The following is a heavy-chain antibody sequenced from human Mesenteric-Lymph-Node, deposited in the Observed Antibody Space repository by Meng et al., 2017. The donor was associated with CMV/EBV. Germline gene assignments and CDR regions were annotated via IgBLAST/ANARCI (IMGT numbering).Heavy chain of an antibody. CDR2: ISYDGSNK. Sequence: GESLKISCAASGFTFSSYAMHWVRQAPGKGLEWVAVISYDGSNKYYADSVKGRFTISRDNAKNSLYLQMNSLRAEDTAVYYYARDLFYCSSTSCYGLGMDVWGQGTTVTVSS. CDR1: GFTFSSYA. D-gene: IGHD2-2*01. V-gene: IGHV3-30-3*01. CDR3: ARDLFYCSSTSCYGLGMDV. J-gene: IGHJ6*02.